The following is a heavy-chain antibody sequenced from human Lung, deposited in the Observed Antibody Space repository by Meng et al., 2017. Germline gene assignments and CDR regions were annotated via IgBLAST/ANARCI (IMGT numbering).Heavy chain of an antibody. CDR3: ARGDLGMSGYYYTVH. J-gene: IGHJ4*02. CDR2: INTDTRNP. CDR1: GYTFTTYA. D-gene: IGHD3-22*01. V-gene: IGHV7-4-1*02. Sequence: HVQLVQSWSELKKPGAPVKISCKASGYTFTTYAMNWVRQAPGQGLEWMGWINTDTRNPTYAQGFTGRFVFSLDTSVSTAYLQISSLMAEDTAIYYCARGDLGMSGYYYTVHWGQGTLVTVSS.